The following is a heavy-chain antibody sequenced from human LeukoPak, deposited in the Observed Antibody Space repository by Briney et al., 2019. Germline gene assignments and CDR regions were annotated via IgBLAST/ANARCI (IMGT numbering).Heavy chain of an antibody. CDR2: ISSSSYI. Sequence: GGSLRLSCAASGFTFSRYTMNWVRQAPGMGLEWVSLISSSSYIYYADSLKGRFTISRDNTKNSLYLQMNSLRAEDTAVYYCAREGPTRDFDYWGQGTLVTVSS. J-gene: IGHJ4*02. CDR1: GFTFSRYT. V-gene: IGHV3-21*01. D-gene: IGHD4-17*01. CDR3: AREGPTRDFDY.